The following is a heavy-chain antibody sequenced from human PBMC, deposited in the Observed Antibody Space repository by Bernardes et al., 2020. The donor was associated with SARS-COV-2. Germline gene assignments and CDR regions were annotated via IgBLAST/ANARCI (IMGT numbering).Heavy chain of an antibody. Sequence: ASVKVSCKASGYTFTSYGISWVRQATGQGLEWMGWISAYSGNTNYAQKLQGRVTMTTDTSISTAYMELRSLRSDDTAVYYCARVAYDFWCGYYREEGIVDYYCPGTLVTVSS. D-gene: IGHD3-3*01. CDR1: GYTFTSYG. V-gene: IGHV1-18*01. J-gene: IGHJ4*02. CDR2: ISAYSGNT. CDR3: ARVAYDFWCGYYREEGIVDY.